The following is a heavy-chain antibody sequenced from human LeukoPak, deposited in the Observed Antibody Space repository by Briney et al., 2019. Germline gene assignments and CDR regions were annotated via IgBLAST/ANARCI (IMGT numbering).Heavy chain of an antibody. CDR2: INAGNGNT. CDR1: GYTFTSYA. J-gene: IGHJ3*02. Sequence: ASVKVSCKASGYTFTSYAMHWARQAPGQRLEWMGWINAGNGNTKYSQKFQGRVTITRDTSASTAYMELSSLRSEDTAVYYCARNMGYSYGPPDAFDIWGQGTMVTVSS. D-gene: IGHD5-18*01. V-gene: IGHV1-3*01. CDR3: ARNMGYSYGPPDAFDI.